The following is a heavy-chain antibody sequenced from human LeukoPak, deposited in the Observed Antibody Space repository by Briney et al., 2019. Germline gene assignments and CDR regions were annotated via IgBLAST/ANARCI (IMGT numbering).Heavy chain of an antibody. CDR2: INPNSGGT. CDR1: GYTFTGYY. CDR3: ARECSGGSCYGGDY. J-gene: IGHJ4*02. D-gene: IGHD2-15*01. V-gene: IGHV1-2*06. Sequence: ASVKVSCEASGYTFTGYYMHWVRQAPGQGLEWMGRINPNSGGTNYAQKFQGRVTMTRDTSISTAYMELSRLRSDDTAVYYCARECSGGSCYGGDYRGQGTLVTVSS.